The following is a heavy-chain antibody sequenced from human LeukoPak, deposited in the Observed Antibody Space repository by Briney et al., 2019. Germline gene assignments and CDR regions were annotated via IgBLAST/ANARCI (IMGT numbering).Heavy chain of an antibody. CDR3: ARVALGSWYFDL. CDR2: MNPNSGNT. Sequence: ASVKVSCKASGYTFSNYDINWVRQATGQGLEWMAWMNPNSGNTGYAQKFQGRVTLTTDTSTRTAYMDLRSLRSDDTAVYHCARVALGSWYFDLWGRGTLVTVSS. J-gene: IGHJ2*01. V-gene: IGHV1-8*02. CDR1: GYTFSNYD. D-gene: IGHD2-15*01.